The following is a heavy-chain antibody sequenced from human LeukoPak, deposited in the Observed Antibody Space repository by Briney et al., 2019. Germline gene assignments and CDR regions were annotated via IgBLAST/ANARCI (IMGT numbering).Heavy chain of an antibody. CDR2: VSGSGGST. Sequence: GGSLRLSCAASGFSFSNYAMNGVRQAPGKGLEWVSGVSGSGGSTKYADSVKGRFTISRDNSKNTLYLQMSSLRVEDTAVYYCAKDRVFGILIGGGFDYWGQGTQLIVSS. J-gene: IGHJ4*02. CDR1: GFSFSNYA. V-gene: IGHV3-23*01. CDR3: AKDRVFGILIGGGFDY. D-gene: IGHD3-3*01.